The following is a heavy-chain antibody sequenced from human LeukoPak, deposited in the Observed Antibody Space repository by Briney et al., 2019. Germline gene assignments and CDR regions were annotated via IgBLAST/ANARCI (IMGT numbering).Heavy chain of an antibody. CDR2: ISTTSDYI. D-gene: IGHD2/OR15-2a*01. CDR3: ARGGIYGQGFDY. Sequence: GGSLRLSCAASGFTFSGYSMNWVRQAPGKGLEWVSSISTTSDYIHYADSLKGRVAISRDNAKNSLYLQMNSLRAEDTAVYYCARGGIYGQGFDYWGQGSLVTVSS. J-gene: IGHJ4*02. CDR1: GFTFSGYS. V-gene: IGHV3-21*01.